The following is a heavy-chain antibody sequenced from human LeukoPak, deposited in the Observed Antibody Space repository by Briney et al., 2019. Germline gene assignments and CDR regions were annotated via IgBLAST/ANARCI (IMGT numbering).Heavy chain of an antibody. V-gene: IGHV3-48*03. J-gene: IGHJ4*02. Sequence: GGSLRLSCAASGFILTTYDMNWVRQAPGKGLEWVSFISGSDSSIYYADSVKGRFTISRDNAKNSVYLQMDNLRVEDTALYYCARDRLYGDYDSNFDFWGQGTLVAVSS. CDR2: ISGSDSSI. CDR1: GFILTTYD. D-gene: IGHD4-17*01. CDR3: ARDRLYGDYDSNFDF.